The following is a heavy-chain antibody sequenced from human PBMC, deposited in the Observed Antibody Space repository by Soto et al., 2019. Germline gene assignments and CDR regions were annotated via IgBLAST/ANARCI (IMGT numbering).Heavy chain of an antibody. D-gene: IGHD2-21*01. CDR1: GFTFSQYG. V-gene: IGHV3-48*01. Sequence: GGSLRLSCRAPGFTFSQYGLNWVRQAPGKGLEWVAFIRSSSTTEYADSVRGRFTISRDNARNSMYLQMNSLRAEDTAMYYCAREGGHIESWGQGTLVTVSS. CDR2: IRSSSTT. J-gene: IGHJ4*02. CDR3: AREGGHIES.